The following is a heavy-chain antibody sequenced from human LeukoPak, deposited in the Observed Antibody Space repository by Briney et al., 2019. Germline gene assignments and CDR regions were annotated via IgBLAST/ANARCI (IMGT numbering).Heavy chain of an antibody. CDR3: ARGSHSSSNYYYYYYYMDV. CDR1: GGTFSSYA. Sequence: SVKVSCKASGGTFSSYAISWVRQAPGQGLEWMGGIIPIFGTANYAQKFQGRVTITTDESTSTAYMELSSLRSEDTAVYYCARGSHSSSNYYYYYYYMDVWGKGTTVTVSS. CDR2: IIPIFGTA. V-gene: IGHV1-69*05. J-gene: IGHJ6*03. D-gene: IGHD6-6*01.